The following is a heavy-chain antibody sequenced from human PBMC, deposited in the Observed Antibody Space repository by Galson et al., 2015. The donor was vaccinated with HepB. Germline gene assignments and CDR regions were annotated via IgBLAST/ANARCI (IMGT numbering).Heavy chain of an antibody. CDR3: ARVPEPEWKLLLPTDY. J-gene: IGHJ4*02. CDR2: IWYDGSSK. V-gene: IGHV3-33*08. Sequence: SLRLSCAASGFTFSSYGMHWVRQAPGKGLEWVAVIWYDGSSKYYADSVKGRFTISRDNSENTVYLQMNSLRSEDTAIYFCARVPEPEWKLLLPTDYWGQGTLVTVSA. D-gene: IGHD1-26*01. CDR1: GFTFSSYG.